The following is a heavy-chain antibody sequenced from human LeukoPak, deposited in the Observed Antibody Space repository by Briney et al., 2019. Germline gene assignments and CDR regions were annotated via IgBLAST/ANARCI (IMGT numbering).Heavy chain of an antibody. V-gene: IGHV4-4*07. Sequence: SEALSLTCTGSGGSISRYYWSWIRQPAGRGLEWIGLISTTGSTNYNPSLKSRVTMSVDTSKNQFSLKLSSVTAADTAVCYCAREQAHRGIAAAGTFDYWGKGTLVTVSS. J-gene: IGHJ4*02. CDR3: AREQAHRGIAAAGTFDY. CDR1: GGSISRYY. D-gene: IGHD6-13*01. CDR2: ISTTGST.